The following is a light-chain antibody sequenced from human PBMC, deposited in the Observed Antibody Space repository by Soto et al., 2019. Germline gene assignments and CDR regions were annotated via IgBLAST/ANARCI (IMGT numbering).Light chain of an antibody. V-gene: IGLV2-8*01. CDR1: SSDVGGYNY. CDR3: SSYAGSNNYVV. J-gene: IGLJ2*01. Sequence: SALTQPPSASGSPGQSVTISCTGTSSDVGGYNYVSWYQQHPGKAPKLMISEVSKRPSGVPDRFSGSKSGNTASLTVSGLQAEDEADYYCSSYAGSNNYVVFGGGTKLTVL. CDR2: EVS.